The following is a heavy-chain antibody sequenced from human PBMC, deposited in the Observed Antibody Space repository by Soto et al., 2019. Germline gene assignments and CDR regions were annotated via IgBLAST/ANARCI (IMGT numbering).Heavy chain of an antibody. CDR3: AREMGAGGLDY. D-gene: IGHD2-8*02. J-gene: IGHJ4*02. Sequence: GWSLRLSCAASGFIFSGYELNWVRQAPGRGLEWVSYISRSGSIVYYADSVKGRFTISRDNAKNSLYLQMNSLRAEDTAVYYCAREMGAGGLDYWGQGTLVTVSS. CDR1: GFIFSGYE. CDR2: ISRSGSIV. V-gene: IGHV3-48*03.